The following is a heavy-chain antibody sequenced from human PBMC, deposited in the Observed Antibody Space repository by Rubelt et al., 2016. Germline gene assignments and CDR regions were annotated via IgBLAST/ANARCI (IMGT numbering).Heavy chain of an antibody. CDR2: FHPSGGST. CDR1: GYTSHSSY. Sequence: QAQLVQSGAEVKKHGSSVKVSCKASGYTSHSSYIHWVRQDPGHGLEWMGIFHPSGGSTSYAQQFQDRGTMNRDTTTRTVYMELSSLRSEDTAVYYCARSLSRSLEWAGDYWGQGTLVTVSS. J-gene: IGHJ4*02. CDR3: ARSLSRSLEWAGDY. D-gene: IGHD3-3*01. V-gene: IGHV1-46*02.